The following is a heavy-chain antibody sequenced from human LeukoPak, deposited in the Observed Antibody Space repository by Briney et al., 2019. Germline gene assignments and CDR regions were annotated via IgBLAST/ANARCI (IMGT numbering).Heavy chain of an antibody. D-gene: IGHD5-24*01. J-gene: IGHJ4*02. CDR1: GGTFSSYA. Sequence: RASVKVSCKASGGTFSSYAISWVRQAPGQGLEWMGGTIPIFGTANYAQKFQGRVTITTDESTSTAYMELSSLRSEDTAVYYCATRDRWLQFPFDYWGQGTLVTVSS. CDR3: ATRDRWLQFPFDY. CDR2: TIPIFGTA. V-gene: IGHV1-69*05.